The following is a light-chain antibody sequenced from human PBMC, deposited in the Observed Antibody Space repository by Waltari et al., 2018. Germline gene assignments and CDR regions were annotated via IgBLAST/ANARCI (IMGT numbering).Light chain of an antibody. CDR2: DVN. CDR1: ISSLGPSNY. J-gene: IGLJ2*01. CDR3: CSYTTTSPVV. Sequence: QTVLTQPAPVSGSPGQPTAISCTGTISSLGPSNYVPWYQQHPGRAPKLIIFDVNVRPSWVSNRFSGSKSGNTAFLTISGLQTEDEGHVYCCSYTTTSPVVFGGGTKLTVL. V-gene: IGLV2-14*03.